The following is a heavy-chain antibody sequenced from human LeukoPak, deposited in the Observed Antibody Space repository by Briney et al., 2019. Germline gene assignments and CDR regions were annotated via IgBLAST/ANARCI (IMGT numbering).Heavy chain of an antibody. CDR2: ISWNSGSI. CDR3: AKDLYSSSWAYYFDY. V-gene: IGHV3-9*01. Sequence: GGSLGLSCAASGFTFDDYAMHWARQAPGKGLEWVSGISWNSGSIGYADSVKGRFTISRDNAKNSLYLQMNSLRAEDTALYYCAKDLYSSSWAYYFDYWGQGTLVTVSS. D-gene: IGHD6-13*01. J-gene: IGHJ4*02. CDR1: GFTFDDYA.